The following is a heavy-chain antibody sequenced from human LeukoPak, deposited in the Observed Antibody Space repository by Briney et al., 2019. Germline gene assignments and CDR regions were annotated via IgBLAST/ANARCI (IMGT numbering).Heavy chain of an antibody. J-gene: IGHJ6*03. CDR1: GGSISSGSYY. V-gene: IGHV4-61*02. CDR2: IYTSGST. CDR3: ARYGSGLLYYYYYMDV. Sequence: SQTLSLTCTVSGGSISSGSYYWSWIRQPAGKGLEWIGRIYTSGSTNYNPSLKSRVTISVDTSKNQFTLKLSSVTAADTAVYYCARYGSGLLYYYYYMDVWGKGTTVTISS. D-gene: IGHD3-10*01.